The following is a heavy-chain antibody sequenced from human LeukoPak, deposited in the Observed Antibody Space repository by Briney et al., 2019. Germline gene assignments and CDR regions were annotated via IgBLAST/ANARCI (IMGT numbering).Heavy chain of an antibody. Sequence: GGSLRLSCAASGFTFSSYGMHWVRQAPGKGLEWVAFIRYDGSNKYYADSLKGRFASSRDNAKNTLYLQMNRLRVEDTAVYYCARGGSYGDYWGQGVLVTVSS. CDR2: IRYDGSNK. V-gene: IGHV3-30*02. J-gene: IGHJ4*02. CDR3: ARGGSYGDY. D-gene: IGHD3-16*01. CDR1: GFTFSSYG.